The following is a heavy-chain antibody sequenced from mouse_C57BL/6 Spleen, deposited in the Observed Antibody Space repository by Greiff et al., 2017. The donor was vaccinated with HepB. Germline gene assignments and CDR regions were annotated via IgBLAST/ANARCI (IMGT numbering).Heavy chain of an antibody. CDR3: ARSSYYGSSPFAY. CDR1: GYTFTSYW. Sequence: VQLQQPGAELVKPGASVKLSCKASGYTFTSYWMHWVKQRTEQGLEWIGRIDPEDGETKYAPKFQGKATITADTSSNTAYLQLSSLTSEDTAVYYCARSSYYGSSPFAYWGQGTLVTVSA. J-gene: IGHJ3*01. D-gene: IGHD1-1*01. V-gene: IGHV14-2*01. CDR2: IDPEDGET.